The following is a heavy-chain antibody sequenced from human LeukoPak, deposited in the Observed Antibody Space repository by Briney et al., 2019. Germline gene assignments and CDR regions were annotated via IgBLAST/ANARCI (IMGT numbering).Heavy chain of an antibody. CDR1: GFTFDDYA. CDR2: ISWNSGSI. D-gene: IGHD1-26*01. Sequence: GGSLRLSCAASGFTFDDYAMHWVRQAPGKGLEWVSGISWNSGSIGYADSVKGRFTISRDNAKNSLYLQMNSLRAEDMALYYCAKDSGSYSAGSYFDYWGQGTLVTVSS. V-gene: IGHV3-9*03. CDR3: AKDSGSYSAGSYFDY. J-gene: IGHJ4*02.